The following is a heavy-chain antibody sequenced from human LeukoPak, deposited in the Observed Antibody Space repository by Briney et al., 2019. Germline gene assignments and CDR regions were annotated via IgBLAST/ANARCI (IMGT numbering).Heavy chain of an antibody. CDR2: IHYSGTT. J-gene: IGHJ2*01. V-gene: IGHV4-39*01. CDR1: GGSISSTSHY. Sequence: SETLSLTCTLSGGSISSTSHYWGWIRQAPGKGLEWIGSIHYSGTTYSTPSLKSRITMSIDSSKSQFSLKLTSVTAADTAVYYCASDGSGYSDWSFDLWGRGTLVTVSS. CDR3: ASDGSGYSDWSFDL. D-gene: IGHD3-22*01.